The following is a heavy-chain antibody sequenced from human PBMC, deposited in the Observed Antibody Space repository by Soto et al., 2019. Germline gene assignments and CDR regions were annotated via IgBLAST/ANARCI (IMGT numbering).Heavy chain of an antibody. Sequence: EVQLVDSGGGLVQPGRSLRLSCAASGFTFDDYAMHWVRQAPGKGLEWVSGISWNSGNIGYADSVKGRFTISRDNAKNSLYLQMNSLRAEDTALYNCAKDINPRQWLALFDYWGQGTLVTVSS. D-gene: IGHD6-19*01. V-gene: IGHV3-9*01. CDR1: GFTFDDYA. CDR2: ISWNSGNI. J-gene: IGHJ4*02. CDR3: AKDINPRQWLALFDY.